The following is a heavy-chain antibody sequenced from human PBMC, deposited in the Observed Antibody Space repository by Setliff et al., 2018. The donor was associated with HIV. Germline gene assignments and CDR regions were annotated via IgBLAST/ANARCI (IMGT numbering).Heavy chain of an antibody. Sequence: PGGSLRLSCAASGFTFSRYAMTWVRQAPGKGLEWVSAISGSGIGSYYPDSVKGRFTISRDNSKSIAYLQMNSLKTEDTAVYYCTTEVFRQWLVGDYWGQGTLVTVSS. J-gene: IGHJ4*02. CDR1: GFTFSRYA. D-gene: IGHD6-19*01. CDR2: ISGSGIGS. V-gene: IGHV3-23*01. CDR3: TTEVFRQWLVGDY.